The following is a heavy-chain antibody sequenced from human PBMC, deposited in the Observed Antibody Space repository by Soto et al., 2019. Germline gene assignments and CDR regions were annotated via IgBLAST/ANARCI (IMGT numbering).Heavy chain of an antibody. V-gene: IGHV4-61*01. CDR3: ASVPRGLLWFGELLRFDP. CDR1: GGSVSSGSYY. Sequence: SETLSLTCTVSGGSVSSGSYYWSWIRQPPGKGLEWIGYIYYSGSTNYNPSLKSRVTISVDTSKNQFSLKLSSVTAADTAVYYCASVPRGLLWFGELLRFDPWGQGTLVTVSS. D-gene: IGHD3-10*01. J-gene: IGHJ5*02. CDR2: IYYSGST.